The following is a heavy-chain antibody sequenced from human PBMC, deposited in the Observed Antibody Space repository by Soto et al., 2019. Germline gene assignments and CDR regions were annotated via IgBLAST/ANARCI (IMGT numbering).Heavy chain of an antibody. V-gene: IGHV1-18*01. CDR2: ISAHNGRT. J-gene: IGHJ5*02. CDR1: GYTFTSYG. D-gene: IGHD6-13*01. Sequence: QVQLVQSGAEVKKPGASVKVSCKASGYTFTSYGINWVRQAPGQGLEWMGWISAHNGRTNYAQKFQGRVTMTTDTSTSTAYMELRRLRSEDTSVYYCARGPYSSSWVDPWGQRTRVTVSS. CDR3: ARGPYSSSWVDP.